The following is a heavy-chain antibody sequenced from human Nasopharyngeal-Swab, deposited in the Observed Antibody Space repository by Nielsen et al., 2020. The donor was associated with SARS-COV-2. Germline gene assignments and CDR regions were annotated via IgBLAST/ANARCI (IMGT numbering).Heavy chain of an antibody. Sequence: GGSLRLSCTASGFTFSSFWMHWVRQAPGKGLVWVSRLNSDGSSTSYADSVKGRFTISRDNSRKTLYLQMNSLRAEDTAVYHCAKANTRDFDYWGQGTLVTVSS. CDR3: AKANTRDFDY. CDR2: LNSDGSST. V-gene: IGHV3-74*01. J-gene: IGHJ4*02. CDR1: GFTFSSFW.